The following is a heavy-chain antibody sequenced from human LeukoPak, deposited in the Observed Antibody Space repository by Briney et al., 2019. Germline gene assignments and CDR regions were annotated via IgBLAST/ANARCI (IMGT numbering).Heavy chain of an antibody. CDR2: IKQDGSEK. J-gene: IGHJ4*02. CDR3: ARGFVYCSGGSCYSGDWYYFDY. D-gene: IGHD2-15*01. V-gene: IGHV3-7*01. CDR1: GFTFSSYW. Sequence: GGSLTLSCAASGFTFSSYWMSWVRQAPGKGLEWVANIKQDGSEKYYVDSVKGRFTISRDNAKNSLYLQMNSLRAEDTAVYYCARGFVYCSGGSCYSGDWYYFDYWGQGTLVTVSS.